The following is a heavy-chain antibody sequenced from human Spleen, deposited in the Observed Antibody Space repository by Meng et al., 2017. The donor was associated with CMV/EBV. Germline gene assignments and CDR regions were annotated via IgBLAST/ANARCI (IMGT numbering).Heavy chain of an antibody. CDR1: IDSISSYY. CDR2: IYYSGTT. V-gene: IGHV4-59*01. Sequence: SETLSLTCTVSIDSISSYYWTWIRQPPGKGLEWIGYIYYSGTTNYSPSLKSRVTISVDTSKNQFSLKLSSVTAADTAVFYCARVEVLDYYYAMDVWGRGTTVTVSS. CDR3: ARVEVLDYYYAMDV. J-gene: IGHJ6*02.